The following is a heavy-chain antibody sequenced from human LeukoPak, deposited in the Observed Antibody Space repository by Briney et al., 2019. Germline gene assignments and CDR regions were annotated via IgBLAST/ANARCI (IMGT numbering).Heavy chain of an antibody. V-gene: IGHV4-59*01. CDR1: GDSMSDYF. CDR3: ARARNYYDSSDYYYEGDAFDI. Sequence: SETLSLTCTVSGDSMSDYFWTWIRQPPGKGLEWIGYAADSGSTNYNPSLKSRLTISVDTSNIQFSLKLSSVTAADTAVYYCARARNYYDSSDYYYEGDAFDIWGQGTMVTVSS. J-gene: IGHJ3*02. D-gene: IGHD3-22*01. CDR2: AADSGST.